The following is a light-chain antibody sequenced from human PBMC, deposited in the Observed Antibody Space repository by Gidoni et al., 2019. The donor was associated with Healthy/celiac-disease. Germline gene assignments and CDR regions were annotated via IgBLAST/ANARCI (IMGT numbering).Light chain of an antibody. CDR2: DAS. CDR3: QQRSNWPPT. Sequence: EIVLTQSPATLSLSPGERANLSCRASQSVSSYLAWYQQKPGQAPRLLIYDASNRATGIPARFSGSGSGTDFTLTIRSLEPEDFAVYYCQQRSNWPPTFGGGTKVEIK. J-gene: IGKJ4*01. V-gene: IGKV3-11*01. CDR1: QSVSSY.